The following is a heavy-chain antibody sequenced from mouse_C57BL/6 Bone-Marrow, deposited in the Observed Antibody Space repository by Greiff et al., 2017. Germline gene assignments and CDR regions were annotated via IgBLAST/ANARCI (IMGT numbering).Heavy chain of an antibody. CDR3: ARYHYGNYDFDY. D-gene: IGHD2-1*01. Sequence: QVQLQQPGTELVKPGASVKLSCKASGYTFTSYWMHWVKQRSGQGLEWIGNINPSNGGTNYNEKFKSKATLTVDKSSSTAYMQLSSLTSEDSAVYYCARYHYGNYDFDYWGQGTTLTVSS. CDR1: GYTFTSYW. CDR2: INPSNGGT. J-gene: IGHJ2*01. V-gene: IGHV1-53*01.